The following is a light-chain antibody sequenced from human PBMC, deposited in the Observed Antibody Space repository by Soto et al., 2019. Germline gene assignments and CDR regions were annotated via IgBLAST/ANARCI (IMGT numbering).Light chain of an antibody. J-gene: IGLJ2*01. CDR3: ASWDDSLNALV. V-gene: IGLV1-44*01. Sequence: QSMLTQPPSASGTPGQGVTISCSGSSSNIGSNTVNWYQQLPGTAPKVLMYSNNQRPSGVPDRFSGSKSGTSASLAISGLQSEDEAHYYCASWDDSLNALVFGGGTQLTVL. CDR1: SSNIGSNT. CDR2: SNN.